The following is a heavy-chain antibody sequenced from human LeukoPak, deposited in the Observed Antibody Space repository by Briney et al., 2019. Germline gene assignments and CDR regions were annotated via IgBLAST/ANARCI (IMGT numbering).Heavy chain of an antibody. CDR2: IDAGNGNT. D-gene: IGHD6-19*01. CDR3: ARVVKYRSGPLTDLLPYYFDY. Sequence: ASVKVSCKASGYTFTSYAMHWVRQAPGQRLEWMGWIDAGNGNTKYSQEFQGRVTITRDTSASTAYMELSSLRSEDMAVYYCARVVKYRSGPLTDLLPYYFDYWGQGTLVTVSS. J-gene: IGHJ4*02. V-gene: IGHV1-3*03. CDR1: GYTFTSYA.